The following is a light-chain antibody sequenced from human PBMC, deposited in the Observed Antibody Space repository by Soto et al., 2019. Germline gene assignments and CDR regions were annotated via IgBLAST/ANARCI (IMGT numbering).Light chain of an antibody. CDR1: QIVSSTY. J-gene: IGKJ1*01. V-gene: IGKV3-20*01. CDR3: HQYRSSSWT. CDR2: GAS. Sequence: EIVLTQSPGSLSLSPGERATLSCRASQIVSSTYLAWFQQKAGQAPRLLIYGASTRATGIPDRFSGSGSGTDFTLTISRLEPEDFAVYYCHQYRSSSWTFGQGTKVDIK.